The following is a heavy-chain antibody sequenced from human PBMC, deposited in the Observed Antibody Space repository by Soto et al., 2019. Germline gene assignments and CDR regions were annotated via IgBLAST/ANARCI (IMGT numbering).Heavy chain of an antibody. Sequence: QVQLVQSGAEVKKPGASVKVSCKASGYSFRSYDINWVRQATGQGLEWMGWMNPNGGNTGYAQKCQGRVTMTRNTSISTAYMELSSLRSEDTAVYYCARASYGDYDWFDPWGQGTLVTVSS. CDR2: MNPNGGNT. J-gene: IGHJ5*02. CDR3: ARASYGDYDWFDP. V-gene: IGHV1-8*01. D-gene: IGHD4-17*01. CDR1: GYSFRSYD.